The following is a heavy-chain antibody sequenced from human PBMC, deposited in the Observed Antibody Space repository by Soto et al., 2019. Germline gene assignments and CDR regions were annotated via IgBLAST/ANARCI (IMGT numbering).Heavy chain of an antibody. CDR3: VKGPYSFWSGYHFDI. CDR2: IGASGRST. Sequence: GWSLRLSCACSVFTFIDYGMSWVRQAPGKGPEWVSVIGASGRSTFYPDSVKGRFTISRDNSKNTLYLQMNSLRVDDTAIYYCVKGPYSFWSGYHFDIWGQGTLVTVSS. V-gene: IGHV3-23*01. CDR1: VFTFIDYG. J-gene: IGHJ4*02. D-gene: IGHD3-3*01.